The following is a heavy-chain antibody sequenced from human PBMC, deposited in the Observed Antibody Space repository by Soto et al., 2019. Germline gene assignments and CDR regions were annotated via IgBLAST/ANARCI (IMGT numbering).Heavy chain of an antibody. J-gene: IGHJ4*02. D-gene: IGHD3-10*02. CDR1: GIPFSDYA. Sequence: VQLLESGGGVAQPGGSLRVSCAASGIPFSDYAMSWVRQAPGKGLEWVSIITATDGSTYYADSVKGRFTISRDDAKNTLHLQMNSLRVEDTAVYYCVKGLYVWGVTGDYWGQGTLVTVSS. V-gene: IGHV3-23*01. CDR3: VKGLYVWGVTGDY. CDR2: ITATDGST.